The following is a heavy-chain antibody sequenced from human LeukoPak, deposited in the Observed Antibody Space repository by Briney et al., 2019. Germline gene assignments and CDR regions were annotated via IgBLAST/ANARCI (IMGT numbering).Heavy chain of an antibody. Sequence: ASVKVSCKASGYTFTGYYMHWVRQAPGQGLEWMGRINPSSGGANYAQNFQGRVTMTRDTSISTAYMELNSLRSDDTAVYYCAGDAAVAGTPFDYWGQGTLVTVSS. V-gene: IGHV1-2*06. D-gene: IGHD6-19*01. J-gene: IGHJ4*02. CDR3: AGDAAVAGTPFDY. CDR2: INPSSGGA. CDR1: GYTFTGYY.